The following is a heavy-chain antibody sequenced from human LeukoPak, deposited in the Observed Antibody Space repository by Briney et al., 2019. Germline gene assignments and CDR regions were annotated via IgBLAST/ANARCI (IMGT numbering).Heavy chain of an antibody. V-gene: IGHV1-2*02. Sequence: GASVKVSCKASGYTFTGYYVHWLRQAPGQGLQWMGYLNPKTGDTKFAQKLQGRVTMTRDTSISTAYMELGGLRSDDTAVYYCAREGLYSSSSDFDYWGQGTLVTVSS. CDR2: LNPKTGDT. D-gene: IGHD6-13*01. J-gene: IGHJ4*02. CDR3: AREGLYSSSSDFDY. CDR1: GYTFTGYY.